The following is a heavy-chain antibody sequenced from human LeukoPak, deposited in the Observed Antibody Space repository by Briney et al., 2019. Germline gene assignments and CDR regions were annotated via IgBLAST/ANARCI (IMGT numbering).Heavy chain of an antibody. J-gene: IGHJ5*02. CDR2: IKQDGSEK. CDR3: ARDFDFLAEHNWFDP. CDR1: GFTFDDYG. Sequence: GGSLRLSCAASGFTFDDYGMSWVRQAPGKGLEWVANIKQDGSEKYYVDSVKGRFTISRDNAKNSLYLQMNSLRAEDTAVYYCARDFDFLAEHNWFDPWGQGTLVTVSS. V-gene: IGHV3-7*01. D-gene: IGHD3-3*01.